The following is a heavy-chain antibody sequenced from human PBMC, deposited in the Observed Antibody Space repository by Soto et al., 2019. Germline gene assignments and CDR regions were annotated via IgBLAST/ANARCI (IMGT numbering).Heavy chain of an antibody. J-gene: IGHJ3*02. CDR1: GYTFTSYG. D-gene: IGHD2-2*01. CDR3: ASDCSTSCYDAFDI. V-gene: IGHV1-18*04. CDR2: ISAYNGNT. Sequence: QVQLVQSGAEVKKPGASVKVSCKASGYTFTSYGISWVRQAPGQGLEWMGWISAYNGNTNYAQKLQGRVSMTTDTPTSTSYMELRSLRSDDTAVYYCASDCSTSCYDAFDIWGQGTMVTVSS.